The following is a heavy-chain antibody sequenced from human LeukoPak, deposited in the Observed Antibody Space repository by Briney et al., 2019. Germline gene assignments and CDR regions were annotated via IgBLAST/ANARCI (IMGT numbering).Heavy chain of an antibody. J-gene: IGHJ4*02. D-gene: IGHD1-26*01. CDR3: ARVGESGSFDY. CDR1: GFTFRSYS. CDR2: IDPNGGNT. V-gene: IGHV3-64*02. Sequence: GGSLRLSCAASGFTFRSYSMHWVRQTPGRGLEYVSAIDPNGGNTYYADSVNGRFTISRDNSKSTLSLQMGSLRAEDMAVYYCARVGESGSFDYWGQGILVTVSS.